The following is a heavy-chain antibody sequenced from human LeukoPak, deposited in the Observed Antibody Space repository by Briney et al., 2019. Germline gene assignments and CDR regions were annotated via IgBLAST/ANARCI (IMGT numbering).Heavy chain of an antibody. V-gene: IGHV1-2*02. CDR3: ARVSKKLRGAFDI. CDR2: INPNSGGT. Sequence: ASVKVSCKASGYTFTGYYMHWVRQAPGQGLEWMGWINPNSGGTNYAQKFQGRVTMTRDTSIRTAYMELSRLRSDDTAVYYCARVSKKLRGAFDIWGQGTMVTVSS. CDR1: GYTFTGYY. J-gene: IGHJ3*02. D-gene: IGHD1-1*01.